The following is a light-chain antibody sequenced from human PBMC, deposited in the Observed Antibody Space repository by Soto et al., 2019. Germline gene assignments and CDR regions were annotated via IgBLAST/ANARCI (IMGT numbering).Light chain of an antibody. J-gene: IGKJ4*01. V-gene: IGKV1-8*01. Sequence: AIRMTQSPSSLSASTGDRVTITCRASQGIASYLAWYQQKPGKAPNLLIYAASTLQSGVPSRFSGSGSGIDFTLTISWLQSEDSATYYCQQYYNSPLTVGGGTKVEIK. CDR2: AAS. CDR1: QGIASY. CDR3: QQYYNSPLT.